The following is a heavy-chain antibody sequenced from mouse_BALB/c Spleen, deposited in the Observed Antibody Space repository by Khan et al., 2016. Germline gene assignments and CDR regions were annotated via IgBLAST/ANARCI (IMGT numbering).Heavy chain of an antibody. J-gene: IGHJ3*01. CDR3: ASGDYGNYAAY. Sequence: EVQLQESGAELVRPGASVKLSCKASGFNIKDNFIHWVKQRPEQGLECIGWIDPENGNTIYAPKFQGRASITADTSSNTAYLQLSSLTSEDTAVYYCASGDYGNYAAYWGQGALVTVSA. V-gene: IGHV14-1*02. CDR2: IDPENGNT. D-gene: IGHD2-1*01. CDR1: GFNIKDNF.